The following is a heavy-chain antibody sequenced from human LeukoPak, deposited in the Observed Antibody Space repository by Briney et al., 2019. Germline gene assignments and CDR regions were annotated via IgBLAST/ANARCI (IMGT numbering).Heavy chain of an antibody. V-gene: IGHV3-23*01. Sequence: GGSLRLSCAASGFTFSSYAMSWVRQAPGKGLEWVSSMRGNGGSTEYVDSVRGRFVISRDNSRNTLYLQMNSLRAEDTALYYCARASGYSGYGDAFDIWGQGTMVTVSS. CDR3: ARASGYSGYGDAFDI. D-gene: IGHD5-12*01. J-gene: IGHJ3*02. CDR1: GFTFSSYA. CDR2: MRGNGGST.